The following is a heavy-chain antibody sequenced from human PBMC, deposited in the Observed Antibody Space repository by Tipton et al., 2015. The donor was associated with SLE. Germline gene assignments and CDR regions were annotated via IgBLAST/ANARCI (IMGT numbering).Heavy chain of an antibody. CDR3: ASLRTEYYYGSRADY. D-gene: IGHD3-10*01. CDR1: GGSFSGYY. CDR2: INHSGST. V-gene: IGHV4-34*01. Sequence: TLSLTCAVYGGSFSGYYWSWIRQPPGKGLEWIGEINHSGSTNYNPSLKSRVTISVGTSKNQFSLKLSSVTAADTAVYYCASLRTEYYYGSRADYWGQGTLVTVSS. J-gene: IGHJ4*02.